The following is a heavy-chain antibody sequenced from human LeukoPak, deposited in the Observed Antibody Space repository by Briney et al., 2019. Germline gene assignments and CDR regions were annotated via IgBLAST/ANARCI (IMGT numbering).Heavy chain of an antibody. V-gene: IGHV4-30-4*01. Sequence: SETLSLTCTASGGSISSGDYYWSWIRQPPGKGLEWIGYIYYSGSTYYNPSLKSRVTMSIDTSKTQFSLKLSSVTAADTAVYYCARVPPPYSSSCYQRSAGLDAFDIWGQGTMVTVSS. CDR3: ARVPPPYSSSCYQRSAGLDAFDI. CDR2: IYYSGST. D-gene: IGHD6-13*01. CDR1: GGSISSGDYY. J-gene: IGHJ3*02.